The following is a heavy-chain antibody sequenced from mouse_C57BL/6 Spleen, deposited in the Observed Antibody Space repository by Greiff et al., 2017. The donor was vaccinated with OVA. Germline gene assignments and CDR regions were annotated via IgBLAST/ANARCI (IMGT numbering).Heavy chain of an antibody. CDR1: GYTFTSYW. CDR2: ICPSDSET. CDR3: ARGGTEAWFAY. Sequence: VQLQQPGAELVRPGSSVKLSCKASGYTFTSYWMDWVKQRPGQGLEWIGNICPSDSETHYNQKFKDKATLTVDKSSSTAYMQLSSLTSEDSAVYYCARGGTEAWFAYWGQGTLVTVSA. D-gene: IGHD3-3*01. J-gene: IGHJ3*01. V-gene: IGHV1-61*01.